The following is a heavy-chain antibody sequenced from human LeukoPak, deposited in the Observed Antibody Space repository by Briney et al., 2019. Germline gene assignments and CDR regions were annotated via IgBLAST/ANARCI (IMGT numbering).Heavy chain of an antibody. CDR3: ARDWGESLNREAYNWFDP. V-gene: IGHV1-46*01. D-gene: IGHD3-16*01. CDR2: INPSGGST. CDR1: GYTFTDFY. J-gene: IGHJ5*02. Sequence: ASVKVSCKATGYTFTDFYIHWVRQAPGQGLEWMGIINPSGGSTSYAQKFQGRVTMTRDTSTSTVYMELSSLRSEDTAVYYCARDWGESLNREAYNWFDPWGQGTLVTVSS.